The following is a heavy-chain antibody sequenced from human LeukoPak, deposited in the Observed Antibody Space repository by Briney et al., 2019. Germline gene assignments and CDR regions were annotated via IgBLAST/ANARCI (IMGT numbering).Heavy chain of an antibody. V-gene: IGHV3-23*01. CDR3: AKNGWFGELKWDY. J-gene: IGHJ4*02. CDR2: ISGSGGST. Sequence: GGSLRLSCAASGFTFSSYAMSWVRQAPGKGLEWVSAISGSGGSTYYADSVKVRFTISRDNSKNTLYLQMNSLRAEDTAVYYCAKNGWFGELKWDYWGQGTLVTVSS. D-gene: IGHD3-10*01. CDR1: GFTFSSYA.